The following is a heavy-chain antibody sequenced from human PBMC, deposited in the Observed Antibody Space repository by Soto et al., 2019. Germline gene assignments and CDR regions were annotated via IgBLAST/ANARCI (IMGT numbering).Heavy chain of an antibody. V-gene: IGHV1-2*04. CDR3: TTHYDGSGYSALHV. J-gene: IGHJ3*01. CDR2: INPNSGDT. CDR1: GYTFTDYH. Sequence: ASVKVSCKASGYTFTDYHMYWVRQAPGQGLEWMGWINPNSGDTKYTQNFQGWVTMTTDTSTSTAYLDLSRLRSDDTAVYYCTTHYDGSGYSALHVWDPATTLTGSS. D-gene: IGHD3-22*01.